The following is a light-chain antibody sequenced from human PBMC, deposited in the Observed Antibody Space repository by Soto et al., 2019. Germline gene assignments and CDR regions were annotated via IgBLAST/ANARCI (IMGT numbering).Light chain of an antibody. CDR2: EVS. Sequence: QSALTQPASVSGSPGQSITISCTGTSSDVGGYNYVSWYQQHPGKAPKLMIYEVSNRPSGVSNRFSGSKSGNTASLTISGLQAEDEADYYCSSYTISYTRVFGTGTQLTVL. J-gene: IGLJ1*01. V-gene: IGLV2-14*01. CDR1: SSDVGGYNY. CDR3: SSYTISYTRV.